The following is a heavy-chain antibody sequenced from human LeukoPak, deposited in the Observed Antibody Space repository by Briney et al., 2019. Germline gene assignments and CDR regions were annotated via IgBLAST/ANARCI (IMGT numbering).Heavy chain of an antibody. CDR3: ARAAGYCSGGSCYCFRWFDP. CDR2: ISYDGSNK. D-gene: IGHD2-15*01. V-gene: IGHV3-30*01. J-gene: IGHJ5*02. CDR1: GFTFSSYA. Sequence: GRSLRLSCAPSGFTFSSYAMHWVRQAPGKGLEWVAVISYDGSNKYYADSVKGRFTISRDKSRNTLYRQMNSLRAEDTAVYYCARAAGYCSGGSCYCFRWFDPWGQGTLVTVSS.